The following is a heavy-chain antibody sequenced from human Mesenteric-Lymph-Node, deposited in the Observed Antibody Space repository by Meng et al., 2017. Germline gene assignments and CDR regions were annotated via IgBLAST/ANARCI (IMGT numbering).Heavy chain of an antibody. V-gene: IGHV5-51*01. CDR3: ARMYYYESSGYYPFDY. CDR1: GYNFASYW. Sequence: GGSLRLSCKGSGYNFASYWIVWVRQMPGKGLEWMGIIDPGDSDTRYSPSFQGQVTISADKSMSTAYLQWSSLKASDTATYYCARMYYYESSGYYPFDYWGQGTLVTVSS. CDR2: IDPGDSDT. D-gene: IGHD3-22*01. J-gene: IGHJ4*02.